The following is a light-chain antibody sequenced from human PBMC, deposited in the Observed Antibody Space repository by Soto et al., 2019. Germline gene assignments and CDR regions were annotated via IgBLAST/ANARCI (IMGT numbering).Light chain of an antibody. Sequence: IRMTLSASSVSASVGDRVSITCRASQSISRYLNWYQQKPGRAPKLLMFSASSLQSGVPSRFSGSGSGTDFTLTITNLQPEDCATYYCHQSYSAPQTFGQGTRLEIK. CDR1: QSISRY. V-gene: IGKV1-39*01. CDR3: HQSYSAPQT. CDR2: SAS. J-gene: IGKJ5*01.